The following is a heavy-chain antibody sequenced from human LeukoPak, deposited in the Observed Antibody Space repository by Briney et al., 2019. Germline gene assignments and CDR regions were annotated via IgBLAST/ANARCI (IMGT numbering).Heavy chain of an antibody. D-gene: IGHD3-22*01. CDR3: AKDLRYYYDRSGYYYYDY. V-gene: IGHV3-30*18. J-gene: IGHJ4*02. Sequence: GGSLRLSCAASGFTFSTYGMHWVRQAPGKGLQWVALISYDGSNKYYADSVKGQFTISRDNSKNTLYLQMNSLRAEDTAVYYCAKDLRYYYDRSGYYYYDYWGQGTLVTVSS. CDR2: ISYDGSNK. CDR1: GFTFSTYG.